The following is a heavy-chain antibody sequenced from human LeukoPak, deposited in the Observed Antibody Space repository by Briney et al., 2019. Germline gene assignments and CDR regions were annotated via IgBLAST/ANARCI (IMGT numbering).Heavy chain of an antibody. CDR2: ISSSGSTI. CDR1: GFTFSSYA. Sequence: QPGGSLRLSCAASGFTFSSYAMSWVRQAPGKGLEWVSYISSSGSTIYYADSVKGRFTISRDNAKNSLYLQMNSLRAEDTAVYYCAREPYGSGSYYYYYYMDVWGKGTTVTISS. D-gene: IGHD3-10*01. V-gene: IGHV3-48*04. CDR3: AREPYGSGSYYYYYYMDV. J-gene: IGHJ6*03.